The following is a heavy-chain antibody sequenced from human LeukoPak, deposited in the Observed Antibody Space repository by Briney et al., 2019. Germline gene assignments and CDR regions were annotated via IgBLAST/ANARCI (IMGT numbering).Heavy chain of an antibody. CDR1: GFPFTVYP. D-gene: IGHD6-13*01. CDR3: AKDGRVEQQLYYFDY. V-gene: IGHV3-23*01. J-gene: IGHJ4*02. Sequence: GGSLRLSCAASGFPFTVYPTHWVRQAPGKGLEWVSTISASGGNTFYADSVKGRFTISRDNSKNTLHLQMNSLRAEDTAVYYCAKDGRVEQQLYYFDYWGQGALVTVSS. CDR2: ISASGGNT.